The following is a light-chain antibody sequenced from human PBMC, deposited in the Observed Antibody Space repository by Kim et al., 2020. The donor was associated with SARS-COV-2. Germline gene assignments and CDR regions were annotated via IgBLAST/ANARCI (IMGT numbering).Light chain of an antibody. CDR2: GAK. J-gene: IGKJ4*01. CDR3: QEYNNWSPLT. V-gene: IGKV3-15*01. Sequence: GETATHSRMDRPSGSRNLAWDQEKPGQAPRLLIYGAKPRATGNPDRFSGSGSGTEFTLTISSRKAEDCAVYYGQEYNNWSPLTLGGGTKVDIK. CDR1: PSGSRN.